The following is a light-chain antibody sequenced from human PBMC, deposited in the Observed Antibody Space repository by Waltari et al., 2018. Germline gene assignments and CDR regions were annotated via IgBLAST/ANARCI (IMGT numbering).Light chain of an antibody. CDR2: AAS. Sequence: DIQMTQSPSSLSASVGDRVTITCRASQSITSRLNWYQQKPGKAPKVLIYAASSLQSGVPSRFSGSGSGTDFTLTISSLQPEDFAVYYCQERSDWRGLTFGPGTKVDIK. J-gene: IGKJ3*01. CDR1: QSITSR. V-gene: IGKV1-39*01. CDR3: QERSDWRGLT.